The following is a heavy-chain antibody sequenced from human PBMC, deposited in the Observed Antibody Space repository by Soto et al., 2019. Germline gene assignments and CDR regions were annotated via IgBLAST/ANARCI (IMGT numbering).Heavy chain of an antibody. J-gene: IGHJ5*02. CDR3: ARDRSVVAAGRSWFDP. V-gene: IGHV1-18*04. CDR2: FTAYNGNT. Sequence: QVQLVQSGAEVKKPGASVKVSCKASGYTFTSYGISWVRQAPGQGLRGRGWFTAYNGNTTNAQKLQGRVTMTTDTSTSTAYMELRSLRSDDTAVYYCARDRSVVAAGRSWFDPWGQGTLVTVSS. CDR1: GYTFTSYG. D-gene: IGHD2-15*01.